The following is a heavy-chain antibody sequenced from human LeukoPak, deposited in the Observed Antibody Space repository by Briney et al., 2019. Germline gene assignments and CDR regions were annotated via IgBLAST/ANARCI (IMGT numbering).Heavy chain of an antibody. Sequence: ASVKVSCKASGYTFTGYYMHWVRQAPGQGLEWMGWINPNSGGTNYAQKFQGWVTMTRDTSISTAYMELSRLRSDDTAVYYCARDRRDYYDSSGYPRGPGDIWGQGTMVTVSS. J-gene: IGHJ3*02. D-gene: IGHD3-22*01. CDR3: ARDRRDYYDSSGYPRGPGDI. CDR2: INPNSGGT. V-gene: IGHV1-2*04. CDR1: GYTFTGYY.